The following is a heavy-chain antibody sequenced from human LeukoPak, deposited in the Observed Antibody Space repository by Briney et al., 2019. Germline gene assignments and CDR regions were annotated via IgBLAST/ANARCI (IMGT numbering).Heavy chain of an antibody. CDR3: ARDLIVDTVMGLFDY. V-gene: IGHV1-46*01. Sequence: ASVKVSCKASGYTFTSYYMHWVRQAPGQGLEWMGIINPSGGSTSYAQKFQGRVTMTRDTSTSTVYMELSSLRSEDTAVYYCARDLIVDTVMGLFDYWGQGTLVTVSS. D-gene: IGHD5-18*01. CDR1: GYTFTSYY. J-gene: IGHJ4*02. CDR2: INPSGGST.